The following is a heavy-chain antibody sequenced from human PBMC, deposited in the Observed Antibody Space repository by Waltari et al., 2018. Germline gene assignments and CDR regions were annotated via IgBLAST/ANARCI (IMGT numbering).Heavy chain of an antibody. CDR1: GGSISSSRYS. CDR2: IYYSGST. J-gene: IGHJ4*02. CDR3: ARDEDRLSSLFDY. D-gene: IGHD1-26*01. V-gene: IGHV4-39*07. Sequence: QLQLQESGPGLVKPSETLSLTCPVSGGSISSSRYSCGWIRQPPGKGLEWIGSIYYSGSTYYNPSLKSRVTISVDTSKNQFSLKLSSVTAADTAVYYCARDEDRLSSLFDYWGQGTLVTVSS.